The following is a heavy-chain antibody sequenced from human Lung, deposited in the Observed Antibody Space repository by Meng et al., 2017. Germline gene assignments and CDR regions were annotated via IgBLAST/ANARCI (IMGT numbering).Heavy chain of an antibody. J-gene: IGHJ4*02. CDR2: IYYDGRT. V-gene: IGHV4-39*01. D-gene: IGHD4-17*01. Sequence: QLRLQESGPGLVKPPETLSLTRTVSSASFTSSNYYWVWIRRPPGKGLEWIGSIYYDGRTYYNSSLKSRVTISVDTSTNQFSLKLSSVTATDTAVYYCARRAHYGDPPRWGQGTLVTVSS. CDR3: ARRAHYGDPPR. CDR1: SASFTSSNYY.